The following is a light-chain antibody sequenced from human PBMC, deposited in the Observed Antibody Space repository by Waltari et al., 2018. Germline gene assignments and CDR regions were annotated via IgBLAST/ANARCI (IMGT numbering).Light chain of an antibody. Sequence: DIVMTQSPDSLAVSLGERATINCKSSQSDLSSSNNKNYLAWYQQKPGQPPKLLIYWASTRESGVPDRFSGSGSGTDFTLTISSLQAEDVAVYYCQQYYSTPRTFGQGTKVEIK. CDR3: QQYYSTPRT. J-gene: IGKJ1*01. V-gene: IGKV4-1*01. CDR2: WAS. CDR1: QSDLSSSNNKNY.